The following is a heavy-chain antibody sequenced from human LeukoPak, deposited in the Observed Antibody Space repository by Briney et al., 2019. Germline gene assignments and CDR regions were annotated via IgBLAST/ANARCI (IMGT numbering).Heavy chain of an antibody. J-gene: IGHJ4*02. Sequence: GGSLRLSCAASGFTFSSYSMNWVRQAPGKGLEWVSSISSSSSYIYYADSVKGRFTISRDNAKNSLYLQMNSLRAEDTAVYYCARKRGDIAGKNFFDYWGQGTLVTVSS. V-gene: IGHV3-21*01. CDR1: GFTFSSYS. CDR3: ARKRGDIAGKNFFDY. D-gene: IGHD5-12*01. CDR2: ISSSSSYI.